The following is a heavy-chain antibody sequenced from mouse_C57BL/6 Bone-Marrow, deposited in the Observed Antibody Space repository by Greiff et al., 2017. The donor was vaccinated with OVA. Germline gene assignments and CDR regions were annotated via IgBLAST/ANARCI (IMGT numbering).Heavy chain of an antibody. CDR3: AREGRGYYDYGYWYFDV. CDR2: INYDGSST. V-gene: IGHV5-16*01. J-gene: IGHJ1*03. Sequence: DVKLVESEGGLVQPGRSMKLSCTASGFTFSDYYMAWVRQVPEKGLEWVANINYDGSSTYYLDSLKSRFIISRDNAKNILYLQMSSLKSEDTATYYCAREGRGYYDYGYWYFDVWGTGTTVTVSS. CDR1: GFTFSDYY. D-gene: IGHD2-4*01.